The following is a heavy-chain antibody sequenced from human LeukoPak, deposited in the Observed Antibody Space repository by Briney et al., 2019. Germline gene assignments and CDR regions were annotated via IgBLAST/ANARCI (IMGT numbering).Heavy chain of an antibody. CDR3: ARGNSGYDPFWFDP. CDR2: IYYSGST. D-gene: IGHD5-12*01. J-gene: IGHJ5*02. CDR1: GGSISSYY. V-gene: IGHV4-59*01. Sequence: SETLSLTCTVSGGSISSYYWSWIRQPPGKGLEWIGYIYYSGSTNYNPSLKSRVTISVDTSKNQFSLKLSSVTAADTAVYYCARGNSGYDPFWFDPWGQGTLVTVSS.